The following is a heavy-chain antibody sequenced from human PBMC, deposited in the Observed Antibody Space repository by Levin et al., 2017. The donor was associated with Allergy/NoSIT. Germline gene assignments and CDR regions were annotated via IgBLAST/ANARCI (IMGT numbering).Heavy chain of an antibody. CDR1: GFTFSSYW. CDR3: ARNWRSAFDI. Sequence: GGSLRLSCAASGFTFSSYWMSWVRQAPGKGLEWVANIKHDGSEKYHMDSVKGRFAISRDNAKNSVYLQMNSLRVEDTAVFYCARNWRSAFDIWGQGTMVTVSS. V-gene: IGHV3-7*04. D-gene: IGHD2-8*02. J-gene: IGHJ3*02. CDR2: IKHDGSEK.